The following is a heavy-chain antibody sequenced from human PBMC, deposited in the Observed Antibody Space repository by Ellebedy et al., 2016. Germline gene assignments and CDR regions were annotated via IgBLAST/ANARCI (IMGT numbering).Heavy chain of an antibody. CDR2: IYPGDSDT. Sequence: GGSLRLSCKGSGYSFTSYWIGWVRQMPGKGLEWMGIIYPGDSDTRYSPSFQGQVTISADKSISTAYLQWSSLKASDTAMYYCASHSSGWYDGSDYWGQGTLVTVSS. J-gene: IGHJ4*02. CDR1: GYSFTSYW. CDR3: ASHSSGWYDGSDY. V-gene: IGHV5-51*01. D-gene: IGHD6-19*01.